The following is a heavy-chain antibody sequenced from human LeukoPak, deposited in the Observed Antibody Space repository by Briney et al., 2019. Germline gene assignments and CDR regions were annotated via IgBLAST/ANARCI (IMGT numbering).Heavy chain of an antibody. D-gene: IGHD3-3*01. CDR1: GYTFTSYG. J-gene: IGHJ4*02. Sequence: ASVKVSCKASGYTFTSYGISWVRQAPGQGLEWMGWISAYNGNTNYAQKLQGRVTMTTDTSTSTAYMELRSLRSDDTAVYYCARATTYYDFWSGKGAPYYFDCWGQGTLVTVSS. CDR3: ARATTYYDFWSGKGAPYYFDC. CDR2: ISAYNGNT. V-gene: IGHV1-18*01.